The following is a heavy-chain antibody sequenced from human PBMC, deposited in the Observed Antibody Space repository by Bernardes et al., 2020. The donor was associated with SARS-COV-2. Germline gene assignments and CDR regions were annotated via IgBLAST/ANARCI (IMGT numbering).Heavy chain of an antibody. J-gene: IGHJ3*02. CDR2: IDYSGST. CDR1: GGSISSYS. D-gene: IGHD3-10*01. V-gene: IGHV4-59*08. CDR3: ARLGGYYYGSGSYYNRRVAFDI. Sequence: SETLSLTCTVSGGSISSYSWSWIRQPPGKGLEWIGYIDYSGSTNYNPSLKSRVTVSVDTSKNQVSLKLSSVTAADTAVYYCARLGGYYYGSGSYYNRRVAFDIWGQGTMVTVSS.